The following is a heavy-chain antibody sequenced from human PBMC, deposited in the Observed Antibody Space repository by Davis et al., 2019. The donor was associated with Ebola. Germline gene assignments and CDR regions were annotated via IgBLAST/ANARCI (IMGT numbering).Heavy chain of an antibody. J-gene: IGHJ6*02. V-gene: IGHV3-53*01. CDR1: GFTVSSNY. CDR2: IYSGGST. CDR3: AKDTGTYYYDSSGYGYYYYYGMDV. D-gene: IGHD3-22*01. Sequence: PGGSLRLSCAASGFTVSSNYMSWVRQAPGKGLEWVSVIYSGGSTYYADSVKGRFTISRDNSKNTLYLQMNSLRAEDTAVYYCAKDTGTYYYDSSGYGYYYYYGMDVWGQGTTVTVSS.